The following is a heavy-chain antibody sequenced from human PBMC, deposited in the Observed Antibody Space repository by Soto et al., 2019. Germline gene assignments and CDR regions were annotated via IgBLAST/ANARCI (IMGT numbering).Heavy chain of an antibody. CDR1: GFTFSSYA. CDR2: ISYDGSNK. D-gene: IGHD1-26*01. CDR3: ASFGVGATYYYYYGMDV. V-gene: IGHV3-30-3*01. Sequence: GGSLRLSCAASGFTFSSYAMHWVRQAPGKGLEWVAVISYDGSNKYYADSVKGRFTISRDNSKNTLYLQMNSPRAEDTAVYYCASFGVGATYYYYYGMDVWGQGTTVTVSS. J-gene: IGHJ6*02.